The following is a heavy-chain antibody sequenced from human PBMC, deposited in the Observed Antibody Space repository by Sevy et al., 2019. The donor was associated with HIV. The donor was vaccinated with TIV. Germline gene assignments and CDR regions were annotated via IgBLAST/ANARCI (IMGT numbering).Heavy chain of an antibody. D-gene: IGHD3-3*01. CDR2: ISAGGGSA. CDR1: GFTFSNYA. V-gene: IGHV3-23*01. Sequence: GGSLRLSCAASGFTFSNYAMNWVRQAPGKGPEWVSSISAGGGSAYYADSVKGRFTVSRDNSKNTLFLQLNSLRGEDTAVYYCAKDPSRVLDRDYWGQGTLVTVSS. CDR3: AKDPSRVLDRDY. J-gene: IGHJ4*02.